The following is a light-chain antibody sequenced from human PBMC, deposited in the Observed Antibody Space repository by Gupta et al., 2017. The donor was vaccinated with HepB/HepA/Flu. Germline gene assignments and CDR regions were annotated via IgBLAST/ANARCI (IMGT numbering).Light chain of an antibody. CDR3: QQAISFPIT. J-gene: IGKJ4*01. V-gene: IGKV1-12*01. Sequence: DIQLTQSPSSVSASVGDRVTITCRASQNIFSWLAWYQQKPGKAPKLLISAASSLQSGVPSRFSGSGSGTXFTLTIXSLQPEDFAIYYCQQAISFPITFGXGTKVEIK. CDR2: AAS. CDR1: QNIFSW.